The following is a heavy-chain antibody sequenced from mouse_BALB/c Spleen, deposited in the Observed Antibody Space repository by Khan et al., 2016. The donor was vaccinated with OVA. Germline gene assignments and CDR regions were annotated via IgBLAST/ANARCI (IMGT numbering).Heavy chain of an antibody. D-gene: IGHD1-1*01. CDR3: ARGSRRCVFDY. Sequence: QVQLQQSGAELAKPGASVKMSCKASGYTFTNYWILWVKQRPGQGLEWIGYINPSTAYTEYNQNFKDKATLTADKSSRTAYMQLSSLTSEDSAVFCCARGSRRCVFDYWGQGTPLTVSS. V-gene: IGHV1-7*01. CDR1: GYTFTNYW. J-gene: IGHJ2*01. CDR2: INPSTAYT.